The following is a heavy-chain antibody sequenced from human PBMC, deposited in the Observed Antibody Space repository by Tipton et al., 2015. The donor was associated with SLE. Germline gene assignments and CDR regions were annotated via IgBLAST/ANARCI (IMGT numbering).Heavy chain of an antibody. Sequence: TLSLTCAVSGYSISSGYYWGWIRQPPGKGLEWIGSIYHSGSTYYNPSLKSRVTISVDTPKNQFSLKLSSVTAADTAVYYCARDEATIGAFDIWGQGTMVTVSS. D-gene: IGHD5-12*01. CDR1: GYSISSGYY. CDR3: ARDEATIGAFDI. J-gene: IGHJ3*02. CDR2: IYHSGST. V-gene: IGHV4-38-2*02.